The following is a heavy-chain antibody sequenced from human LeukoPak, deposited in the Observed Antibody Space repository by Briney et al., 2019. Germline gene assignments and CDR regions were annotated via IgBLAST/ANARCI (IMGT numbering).Heavy chain of an antibody. D-gene: IGHD6-6*01. V-gene: IGHV4-39*01. CDR1: VGSISSSSYY. J-gene: IGHJ4*02. CDR2: IYYSGST. CDR3: ARLPEYSSSLIDY. Sequence: PSETLSLTCTVSVGSISSSSYYWGWIRQPPGKGLEWIGSIYYSGSTHYNPSLKSRVTISVDTSKNHFSLKLSSVTAADTAVYYCARLPEYSSSLIDYWGQGTLVTVSS.